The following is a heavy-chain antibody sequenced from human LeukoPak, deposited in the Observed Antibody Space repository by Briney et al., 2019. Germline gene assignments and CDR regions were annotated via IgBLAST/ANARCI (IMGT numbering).Heavy chain of an antibody. V-gene: IGHV4-4*07. CDR2: IYTSGST. CDR3: ARVVGHHNYYYYYMDV. Sequence: SETLSLTCTVSGGSISSYYWSWIRQPAGKGLEWNGRIYTSGSTNYNPSLKSRVTMSVDTSKNQFSLKLSSVTAADTAVYYCARVVGHHNYYYYYMDVWRKRTTVTVSS. CDR1: GGSISSYY. J-gene: IGHJ6*03.